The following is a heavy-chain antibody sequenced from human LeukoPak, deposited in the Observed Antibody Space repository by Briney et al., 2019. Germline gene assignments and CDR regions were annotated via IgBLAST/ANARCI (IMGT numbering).Heavy chain of an antibody. CDR1: GYTFTSYG. CDR2: ISAYNGNT. D-gene: IGHD3-22*01. Sequence: ASVKVSCKASGYTFTSYGISWVRQAPGQGLEWMGWISAYNGNTNYAQKLQGRVTMTTDTSTSTAYVELRSLRSDDTAVYYCARDPRREYYYDSSARDYWGQGTLVTVSS. CDR3: ARDPRREYYYDSSARDY. V-gene: IGHV1-18*01. J-gene: IGHJ4*02.